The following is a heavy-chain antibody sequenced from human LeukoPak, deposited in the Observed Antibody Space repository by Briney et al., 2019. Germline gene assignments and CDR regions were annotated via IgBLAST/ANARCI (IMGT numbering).Heavy chain of an antibody. Sequence: GESLKISCKGSGYSFTNYWIGWVRQMPGKGLEWMGIIYPDDSDDPATRYSPSFQVHVTISADTSISTAYLQWSGLKASDTAIYYCARGGIAAARRPEYFQYWGQGTLVAVSS. CDR3: ARGGIAAARRPEYFQY. CDR1: GYSFTNYW. CDR2: IYPDDSDDPAT. J-gene: IGHJ1*01. D-gene: IGHD2-15*01. V-gene: IGHV5-51*01.